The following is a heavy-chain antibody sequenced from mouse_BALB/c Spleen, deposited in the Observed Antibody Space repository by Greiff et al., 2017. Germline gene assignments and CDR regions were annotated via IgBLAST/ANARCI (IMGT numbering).Heavy chain of an antibody. D-gene: IGHD1-1*01. CDR1: GYTFTDYN. CDR3: ARGGYYGSSSYYFDY. V-gene: IGHV1S29*02. J-gene: IGHJ2*01. CDR2: IYPYNGGT. Sequence: VQLQQSGPELVKPGASVKISCKASGYTFTDYNMHWVKQSHGKSLEWIGYIYPYNGGTGYNQKFKSKATLTVDNSSSTAYMELRSLTSEDSAVYYCARGGYYGSSSYYFDYWGQGTTLTVSS.